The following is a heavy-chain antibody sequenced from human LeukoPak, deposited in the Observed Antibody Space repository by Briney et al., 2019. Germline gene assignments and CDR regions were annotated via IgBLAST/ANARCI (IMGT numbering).Heavy chain of an antibody. V-gene: IGHV3-30*02. J-gene: IGHJ6*03. D-gene: IGHD3-22*01. Sequence: GSLRLSCAASGFTFSSYGMHWVRRAPGKGLEWVAFIRYDGSNKYYADSVKGRFTISRDNSKNTLYLQMNSLRAEDTAVYYCAKAPYYYDSSGPEGYMDVWGKGTTVTVSS. CDR3: AKAPYYYDSSGPEGYMDV. CDR1: GFTFSSYG. CDR2: IRYDGSNK.